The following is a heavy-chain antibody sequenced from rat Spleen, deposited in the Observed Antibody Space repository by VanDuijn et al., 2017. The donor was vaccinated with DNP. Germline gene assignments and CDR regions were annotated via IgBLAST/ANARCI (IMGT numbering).Heavy chain of an antibody. J-gene: IGHJ3*01. CDR3: ARDLIMRNWFAY. CDR2: IWKHGAT. Sequence: QVQLKESGPGLVQPSQTLSLTCTVSGFSLTSYDVHWVRQPPEKGLEWMGVIWKHGATRYNSALKARLSFSKATSKSQVFLKLNSLQTEDTATYYCARDLIMRNWFAYWGQGTLVTVSS. CDR1: GFSLTSYD. V-gene: IGHV2-41*01. D-gene: IGHD1-10*01.